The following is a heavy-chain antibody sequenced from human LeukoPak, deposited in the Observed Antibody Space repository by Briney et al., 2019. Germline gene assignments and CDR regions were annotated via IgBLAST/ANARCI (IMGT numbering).Heavy chain of an antibody. D-gene: IGHD3-22*01. Sequence: PSQTLSLTCTVSGGSISSGSYYWSWIRQPAGKGLEWIGRIYTSGSTNYNPSLKSRVTISVDTSKNQFSLRPSSVTAADTAVYYCARERGRHYYDSSGYYQLYYFDYWDQGTLVTVSS. CDR3: ARERGRHYYDSSGYYQLYYFDY. CDR1: GGSISSGSYY. CDR2: IYTSGST. J-gene: IGHJ4*02. V-gene: IGHV4-61*02.